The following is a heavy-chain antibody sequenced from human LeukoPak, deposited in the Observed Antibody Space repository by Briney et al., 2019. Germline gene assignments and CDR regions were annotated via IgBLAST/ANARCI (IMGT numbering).Heavy chain of an antibody. V-gene: IGHV3-23*01. D-gene: IGHD3-10*02. CDR3: AELGITMIGGV. CDR2: ISGSGGST. Sequence: GGTLRLSCAASGFTFSSYGMSWVRQSPGKGLEWVSAISGSGGSTYYADSVKGRFTISRDNSKNTLYLQMNSLRAEDTAVYYCAELGITMIGGVWGKGTTVTISS. CDR1: GFTFSSYG. J-gene: IGHJ6*04.